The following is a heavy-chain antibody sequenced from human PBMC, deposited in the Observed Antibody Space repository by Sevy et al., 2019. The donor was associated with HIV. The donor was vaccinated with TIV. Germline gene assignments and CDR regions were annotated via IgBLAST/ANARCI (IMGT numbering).Heavy chain of an antibody. Sequence: ASVKVSCKASGGTFSSYAISWVRQAPGQGLEWMGGIIPIFGTANYAQMFQGRVTITADESTSTAYMELSSLRSEDTAVYYCARSGTTDYYYYMDVWGKGTTVTVSS. D-gene: IGHD4-4*01. CDR1: GGTFSSYA. CDR2: IIPIFGTA. J-gene: IGHJ6*03. CDR3: ARSGTTDYYYYMDV. V-gene: IGHV1-69*13.